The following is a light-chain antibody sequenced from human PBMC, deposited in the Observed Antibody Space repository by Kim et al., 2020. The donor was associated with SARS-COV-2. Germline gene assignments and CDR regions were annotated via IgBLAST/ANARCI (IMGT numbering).Light chain of an antibody. CDR2: AAS. CDR1: QSVSSN. Sequence: SVSPGDRATLSCRASQSVSSNLAWYQQKPGQAPRLLIYAASTRATGIPARFSGSGSGTDFTLTISSLQSEDFAVYYCQQYNNWPVTFGQGTKV. J-gene: IGKJ1*01. V-gene: IGKV3-15*01. CDR3: QQYNNWPVT.